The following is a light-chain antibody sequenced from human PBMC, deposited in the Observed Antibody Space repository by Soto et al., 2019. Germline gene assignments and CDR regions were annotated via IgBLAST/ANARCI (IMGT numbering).Light chain of an antibody. V-gene: IGLV2-14*03. CDR2: DVS. CDR3: SSYTTSNTRQIV. CDR1: SSDVGGYNY. J-gene: IGLJ1*01. Sequence: QSALTQPASVSGSPGQSITISCTGTSSDVGGYNYVSWYQHHPGKAPKLIIYDVSNRPSGVSNRFSGSKSGNTASLIISGLQPEDEADYYCSSYTTSNTRQIVFGTGTKVTVL.